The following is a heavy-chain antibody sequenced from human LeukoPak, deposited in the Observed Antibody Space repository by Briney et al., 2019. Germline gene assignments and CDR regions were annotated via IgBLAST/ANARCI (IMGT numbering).Heavy chain of an antibody. V-gene: IGHV4-34*01. CDR3: ARAPTKTWFHP. CDR2: INHSGST. CDR1: GGSFSGYY. J-gene: IGHJ5*02. Sequence: SETLSLTCAVYGGSFSGYYWSWIRQPPGKGLEWIGEINHSGSTNYNPSLKSRVTMSVDTSKNQFSLKLSSVTAADTAVYYCARAPTKTWFHPWGQGTLVTVSS.